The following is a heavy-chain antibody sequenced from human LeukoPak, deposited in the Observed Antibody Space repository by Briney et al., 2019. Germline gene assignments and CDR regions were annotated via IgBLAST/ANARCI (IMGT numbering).Heavy chain of an antibody. Sequence: SETLSLTCTVSGGSINNYYWSWIRQPPGEGLEWIAFFHHSGTNSYNPSVKGRVTISFDTSKNHLSVDLRSVTAADTATYYCATVLYGSNGFDYWGQGTLVTVAA. D-gene: IGHD3-22*01. CDR2: FHHSGTN. V-gene: IGHV4-59*01. J-gene: IGHJ4*02. CDR1: GGSINNYY. CDR3: ATVLYGSNGFDY.